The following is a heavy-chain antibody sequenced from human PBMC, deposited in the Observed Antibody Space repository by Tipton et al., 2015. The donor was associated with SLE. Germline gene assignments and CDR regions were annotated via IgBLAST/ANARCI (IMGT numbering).Heavy chain of an antibody. J-gene: IGHJ4*02. CDR1: GGSFSGYY. V-gene: IGHV4-31*11. CDR3: ARALAVARYFDY. Sequence: TLSLTCAVYGGSFSGYYWSWIRQHPGKGLEWIGYIYYSGSTYYNQSLKSRVTISIDTSKNQFSLKLSSVTAADTAVYYCARALAVARYFDYWGQGTLVTVSS. CDR2: IYYSGST. D-gene: IGHD6-19*01.